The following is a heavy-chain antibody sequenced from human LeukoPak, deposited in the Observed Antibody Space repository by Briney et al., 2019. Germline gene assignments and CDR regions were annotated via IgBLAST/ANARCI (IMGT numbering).Heavy chain of an antibody. Sequence: SETLSLTCTVSGGSISSYYWSWIRQPPGKGLEWIGYVSDTGSTNYKSSLKSRVTISVDTSKNQFSLNLTSVTAADTAVYYCARTTTTFDDWGHGTLVIVSS. CDR2: VSDTGST. V-gene: IGHV4-59*01. CDR1: GGSISSYY. D-gene: IGHD4-11*01. CDR3: ARTTTTFDD. J-gene: IGHJ4*01.